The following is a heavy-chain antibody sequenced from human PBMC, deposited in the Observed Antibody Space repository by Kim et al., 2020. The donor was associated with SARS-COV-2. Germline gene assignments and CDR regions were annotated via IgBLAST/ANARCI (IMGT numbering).Heavy chain of an antibody. CDR2: INPSGGST. CDR1: GYTFTSYY. Sequence: ASVKVSCKASGYTFTSYYMHWVRQAPGQGLEWMGIINPSGGSTSYAQKFQGRGTMTRDTSTSTVYMELSSLRSEDTAVYYCARFAGSSWYFAAFDIWGQGTMVTVSS. J-gene: IGHJ3*02. D-gene: IGHD6-13*01. CDR3: ARFAGSSWYFAAFDI. V-gene: IGHV1-46*01.